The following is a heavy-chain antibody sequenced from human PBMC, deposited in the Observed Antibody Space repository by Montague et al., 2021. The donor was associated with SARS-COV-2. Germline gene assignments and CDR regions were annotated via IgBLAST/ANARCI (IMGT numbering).Heavy chain of an antibody. V-gene: IGHV4-59*01. CDR1: VGSISDTYF. D-gene: IGHD3-9*01. CDR3: ARAANILSGFYNHPFEY. Sequence: SETLSLTCTVSVGSISDTYFWSWIRQPPGKGLEWIAYIYDSDTTNNNPSFWSRVSMSSDRSKNQFSLKLTSVTPADTAVYYCARAANILSGFYNHPFEYWGQGILVTVSS. CDR2: IYDSDTT. J-gene: IGHJ4*02.